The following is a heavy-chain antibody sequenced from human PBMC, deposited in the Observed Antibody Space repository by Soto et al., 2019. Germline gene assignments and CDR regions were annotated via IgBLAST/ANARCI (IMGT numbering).Heavy chain of an antibody. J-gene: IGHJ5*02. V-gene: IGHV3-21*06. D-gene: IGHD6-19*01. CDR1: GXSISSHG. CDR3: ARERGEYDSGWYIDR. Sequence: GSLRLSCAASGXSISSHGFDWVRRAPGQGLEWVAYISSRSSLILYADSVRGRFVISSDNALDSLYLQMNSKRDDDTAIYYCARERGEYDSGWYIDRWGQGTPVTVSS. CDR2: ISSRSSLI.